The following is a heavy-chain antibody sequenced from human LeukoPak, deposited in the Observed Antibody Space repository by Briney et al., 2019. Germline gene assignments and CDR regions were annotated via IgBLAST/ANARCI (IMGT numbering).Heavy chain of an antibody. CDR2: INPSGGST. CDR1: GYTFTSYY. V-gene: IGHV1-46*01. CDR3: ARVLQGGVGATGLDY. J-gene: IGHJ4*02. D-gene: IGHD1-26*01. Sequence: ASVKVSCKASGYTFTSYYMHWVRQAPGQGLEWMGIINPSGGSTSYAQKFQGRVTITADESTSTAYMELSSLRSEDTAVYYCARVLQGGVGATGLDYWGQGTLVTVSS.